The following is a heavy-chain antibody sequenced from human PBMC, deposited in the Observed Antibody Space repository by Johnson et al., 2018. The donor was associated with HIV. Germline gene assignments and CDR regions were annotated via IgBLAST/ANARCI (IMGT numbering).Heavy chain of an antibody. D-gene: IGHD1-14*01. V-gene: IGHV3-49*04. Sequence: VQLVESGGGLVQPGRSLRLSCTASGFTFGDYAMSWVRQAPGKGLEWVGFIRNKAYGGTTEYAASVKGRFTISRDDSKSIAYLQMNSLKTEDTAVYYCTRAEWHDAFDIWGQGTMVTVSS. CDR1: GFTFGDYA. CDR3: TRAEWHDAFDI. CDR2: IRNKAYGGTT. J-gene: IGHJ3*02.